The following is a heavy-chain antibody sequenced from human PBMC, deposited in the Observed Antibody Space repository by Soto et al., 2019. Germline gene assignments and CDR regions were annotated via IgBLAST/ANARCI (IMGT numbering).Heavy chain of an antibody. CDR1: GFTFSSYG. Sequence: QVQLVESGGGVVQPGRSLRLSCAASGFTFSSYGMHWVRQAPGKGLEWVAVIWYDGSNKYYADSVKGRFTISRDNSKNTLYLQMNSLRAEDTAVYYCARDVLWSGDGMDVWGQGTTVTVSS. CDR3: ARDVLWSGDGMDV. CDR2: IWYDGSNK. D-gene: IGHD3-10*01. J-gene: IGHJ6*02. V-gene: IGHV3-33*01.